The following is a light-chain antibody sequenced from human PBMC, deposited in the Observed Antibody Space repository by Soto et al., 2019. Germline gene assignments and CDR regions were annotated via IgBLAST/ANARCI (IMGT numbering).Light chain of an antibody. J-gene: IGLJ1*01. Sequence: QSVLTQPPSVSGAPGQRVTIACAGNSSNIGAGFDVFWYQQLHGTAPKLLIYGNNIRPSGVPDRFSGSKSDTTASLSITEPQAEDEADYYCQSYDSSLGSYVFGSGTKVTVL. CDR2: GNN. V-gene: IGLV1-40*01. CDR3: QSYDSSLGSYV. CDR1: SSNIGAGFD.